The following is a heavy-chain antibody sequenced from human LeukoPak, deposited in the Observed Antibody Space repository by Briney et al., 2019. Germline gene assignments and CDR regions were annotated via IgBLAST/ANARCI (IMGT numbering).Heavy chain of an antibody. D-gene: IGHD3-10*01. J-gene: IGHJ4*02. CDR2: IISYGGSI. CDR1: GLTFSSYE. Sequence: GGSLRLSCAASGLTFSSYEMNWFRQSPGKGLEWVSYIISYGGSIYYADSVKGRFTISRDNANNSLYLQMNSLRAEDTAVYYCAGDGSGSYSGPYYFDYWGQGTLVTVSS. V-gene: IGHV3-48*03. CDR3: AGDGSGSYSGPYYFDY.